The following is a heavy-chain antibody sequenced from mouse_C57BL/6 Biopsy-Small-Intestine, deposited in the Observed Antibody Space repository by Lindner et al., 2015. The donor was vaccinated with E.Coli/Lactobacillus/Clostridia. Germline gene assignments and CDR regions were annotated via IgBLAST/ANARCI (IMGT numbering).Heavy chain of an antibody. CDR2: FDPEDGET. V-gene: IGHV1-18*01. J-gene: IGHJ1*03. D-gene: IGHD1-1*01. CDR1: GYTLTELS. Sequence: SVKVSCKVSGYTLTELSMHWVRQAPGKGLEWMGGFDPEDGETIYAQKFQGRVTMTEDTSTDTAYMELSSLRSEDTAVYYCATRDCSSPSCPYYYYYYMDVWGKGTTVTVSS. CDR3: ATRDCSSPSCPYYYYYYMDV.